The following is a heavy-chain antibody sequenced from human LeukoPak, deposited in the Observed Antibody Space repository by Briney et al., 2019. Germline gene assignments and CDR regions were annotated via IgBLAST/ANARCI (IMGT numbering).Heavy chain of an antibody. CDR2: IYTSGST. V-gene: IGHV4-4*07. J-gene: IGHJ3*02. D-gene: IGHD2-21*02. CDR1: GGSISSYY. Sequence: NPSETLSLTCTVSGGSISSYYWSWIRQPAGKGLEWIGRIYTSGSTNYNPSLKSRVTMSVDTSKNQFSLKLSSVTAADTAVYYCAREVPCGGDCYEDAFDIWGQGTMVTVSS. CDR3: AREVPCGGDCYEDAFDI.